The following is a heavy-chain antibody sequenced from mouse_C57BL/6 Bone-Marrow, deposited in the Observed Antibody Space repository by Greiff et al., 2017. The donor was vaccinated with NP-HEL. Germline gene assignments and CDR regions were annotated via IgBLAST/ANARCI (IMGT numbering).Heavy chain of an antibody. CDR3: ARRGPWYFDV. J-gene: IGHJ1*03. D-gene: IGHD3-3*01. V-gene: IGHV1-69*01. CDR2: IDPSDSYT. CDR1: GYTFTSYW. Sequence: QVQLKQPGAELVMPGASVKLSCKASGYTFTSYWMHWVKQRPGQGLEWIGEIDPSDSYTNYNQKFKGKSTLTVDKSSSTAYMQLSSLTSEDSAVYYCARRGPWYFDVWGTGTTVTVSS.